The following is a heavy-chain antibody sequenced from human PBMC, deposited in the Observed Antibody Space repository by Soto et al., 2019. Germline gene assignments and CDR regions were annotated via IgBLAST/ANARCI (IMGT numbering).Heavy chain of an antibody. D-gene: IGHD3-10*01. V-gene: IGHV4-31*03. J-gene: IGHJ4*02. Sequence: QVQLQESGPGLVKPSQTLSLTCTVSGGSISSGGYYWSWIRQHPGKGLEWIGYIYYSGSTYYNPSLKSRVTISVDTSKNQFSLKLSSVTAEDTAVYYCVRGRTGGHRYFDYWGQGTLVTVSS. CDR3: VRGRTGGHRYFDY. CDR1: GGSISSGGYY. CDR2: IYYSGST.